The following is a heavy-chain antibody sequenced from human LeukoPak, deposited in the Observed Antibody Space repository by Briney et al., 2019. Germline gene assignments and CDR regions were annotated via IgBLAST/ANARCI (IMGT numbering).Heavy chain of an antibody. CDR3: VRQFAS. Sequence: HPGGFLGLSCAASGFTFSDHIMNWVRQLPGKRLEWVAYVSGSGSTVYYADSVKGRFTISRDNGKSSLYLQMNSLRVEDTALYYCVRQFASWGQGTLVTVSS. CDR1: GFTFSDHI. CDR2: VSGSGSTV. V-gene: IGHV3-48*01. J-gene: IGHJ4*02.